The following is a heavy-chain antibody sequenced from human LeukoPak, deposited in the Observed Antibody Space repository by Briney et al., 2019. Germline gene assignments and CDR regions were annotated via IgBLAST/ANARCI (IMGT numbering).Heavy chain of an antibody. D-gene: IGHD6-13*01. CDR3: AAELAHDAFDI. CDR2: ISSSSSYI. CDR1: GFTFSSYS. Sequence: GGSLRLSCAASGFTFSSYSMNWVRQAPGKGLEWVSSISSSSSYIYYADSVKGRFTISRDSAKNSLYLQMNSLRAEDTAVYYCAAELAHDAFDIWGQGTMATVSS. V-gene: IGHV3-21*01. J-gene: IGHJ3*02.